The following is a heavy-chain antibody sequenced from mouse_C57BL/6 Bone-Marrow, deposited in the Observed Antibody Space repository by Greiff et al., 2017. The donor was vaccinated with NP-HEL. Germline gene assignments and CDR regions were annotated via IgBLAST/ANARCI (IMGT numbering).Heavy chain of an antibody. CDR3: ARYYYVSSYWYFDV. Sequence: QVQLQQPGAELVKPGASVKLSCKASGYTFTSYWMHWVKQRPGQGLEWIGMIHPNSGSTNYNEKFKSKATLTVDKSSSTAYMQLSSLTSEDSAVYYCARYYYVSSYWYFDVWGTGTTVTVSS. CDR2: IHPNSGST. CDR1: GYTFTSYW. J-gene: IGHJ1*03. D-gene: IGHD1-1*01. V-gene: IGHV1-64*01.